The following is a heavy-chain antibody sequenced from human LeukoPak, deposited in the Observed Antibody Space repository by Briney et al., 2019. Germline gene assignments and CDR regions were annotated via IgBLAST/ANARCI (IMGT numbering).Heavy chain of an antibody. Sequence: SETLSLTCTVSGDSISSYYWSWIRQPPGKGLEWIGYIYYSGSTNYNPSLKSRVTISVDTSKNQFSLKLSSVTAADTAVYYCARHKHYYDSSGFGYWGQGTLVTVSS. CDR3: ARHKHYYDSSGFGY. CDR1: GDSISSYY. V-gene: IGHV4-59*08. J-gene: IGHJ4*02. D-gene: IGHD3-22*01. CDR2: IYYSGST.